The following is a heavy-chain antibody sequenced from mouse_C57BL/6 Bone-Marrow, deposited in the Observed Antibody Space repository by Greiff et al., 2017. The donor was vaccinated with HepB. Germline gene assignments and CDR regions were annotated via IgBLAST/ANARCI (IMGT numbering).Heavy chain of an antibody. CDR1: GFTFSDFY. V-gene: IGHV7-1*01. J-gene: IGHJ4*01. Sequence: EVMLVESGGGLVQSGRSLRLSCATSGFTFSDFYMEWVRQAPGKGLEWIAASRNKANDYTTEYSASVKGRFIVSRDTSQSILYLQMNALRAEDTAIYYCARGGGAMDYWGQGTSVTVSS. CDR2: SRNKANDYTT. CDR3: ARGGGAMDY.